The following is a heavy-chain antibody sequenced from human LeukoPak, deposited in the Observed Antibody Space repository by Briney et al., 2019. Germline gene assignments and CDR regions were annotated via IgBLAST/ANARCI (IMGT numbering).Heavy chain of an antibody. J-gene: IGHJ6*02. V-gene: IGHV3-48*03. D-gene: IGHD6-25*01. CDR3: ASPTGGYGQSYYYYYGMDV. CDR2: ISSSGSTI. Sequence: GGSLRLYCAAAGFSFCSYGMNWVRQAPGKGLEWGSFISSSGSTIYYADSVKGRFTISRDNAKNSLYLQMNSLRGVDTAVYYCASPTGGYGQSYYYYYGMDVWGQGTTVTVSS. CDR1: GFSFCSYG.